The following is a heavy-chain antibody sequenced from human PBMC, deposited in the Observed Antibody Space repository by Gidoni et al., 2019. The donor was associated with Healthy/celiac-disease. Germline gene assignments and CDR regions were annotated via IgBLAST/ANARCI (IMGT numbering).Heavy chain of an antibody. Sequence: QVQLVESGGGVVQPGRSLRLSCAASGFTFSSYAMHWVRQATGKGLEWVAVISYDGSNKYYADSVKGRFTISRDNSKNTLYLQMNSLRAEDTAVYYCAREVDYDSSGYDLYYYYGMDVWGQGTTVTVSS. V-gene: IGHV3-30-3*01. CDR1: GFTFSSYA. CDR2: ISYDGSNK. J-gene: IGHJ6*02. CDR3: AREVDYDSSGYDLYYYYGMDV. D-gene: IGHD3-22*01.